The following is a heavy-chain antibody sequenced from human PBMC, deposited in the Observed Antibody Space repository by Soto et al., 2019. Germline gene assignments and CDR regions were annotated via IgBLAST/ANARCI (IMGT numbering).Heavy chain of an antibody. D-gene: IGHD2-15*01. CDR2: ISSSSSYT. V-gene: IGHV3-11*06. J-gene: IGHJ6*02. CDR3: ATCSAGRCYGALGGTLDYYGMDV. Sequence: GSLRLSCAASGFTFSDYYMSWIRQAPGKGLEWVSYISSSSSYTNYADSVKGRFTISRDNSKKMLYLQMNSLRPEDTAVYYCATCSAGRCYGALGGTLDYYGMDVWGQGTTVTVSS. CDR1: GFTFSDYY.